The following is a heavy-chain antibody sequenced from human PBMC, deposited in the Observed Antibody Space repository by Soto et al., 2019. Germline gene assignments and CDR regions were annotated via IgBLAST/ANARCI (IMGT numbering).Heavy chain of an antibody. V-gene: IGHV1-18*01. CDR3: AREYYSGSGPWY. D-gene: IGHD3-10*01. Sequence: ASVKVSCKASGYTFTSYGISWVRQAPGQGLQWMGWISAYNGNTNYAQKLQGRVTMTTDTSTSTAYMELRNLRSDDPAVYYCAREYYSGSGPWYWGQAALVTVSS. J-gene: IGHJ4*02. CDR2: ISAYNGNT. CDR1: GYTFTSYG.